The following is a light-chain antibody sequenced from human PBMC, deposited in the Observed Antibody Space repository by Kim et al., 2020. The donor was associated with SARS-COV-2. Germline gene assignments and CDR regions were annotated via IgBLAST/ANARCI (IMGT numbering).Light chain of an antibody. CDR1: VSDVGTFSL. Sequence: QSALTQPASLSGSPGQSITISCSGTVSDVGTFSLISWYQQQPGKAPRLIIFDISHRPSGISGRFSGSKSGNTASLTISDLQPDDEADYFCCSFTMNVTWVVGGGTKLTVL. CDR2: DIS. CDR3: CSFTMNVTWV. J-gene: IGLJ3*02. V-gene: IGLV2-23*02.